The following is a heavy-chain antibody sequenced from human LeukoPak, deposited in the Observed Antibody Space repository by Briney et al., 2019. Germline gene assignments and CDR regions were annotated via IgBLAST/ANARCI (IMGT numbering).Heavy chain of an antibody. CDR3: ARDPDFWSGLDY. CDR1: GFTFSSYS. Sequence: GGSLRLSCAASGFTFSSYSMNWVRQAPGKGLEWVSSISSSSYIYYADSVKGRFTISRDNAKNSLYLQMNSLRAEDTAVYYCARDPDFWSGLDYWGQGTLVTVSS. V-gene: IGHV3-21*01. CDR2: ISSSSYI. D-gene: IGHD3-3*01. J-gene: IGHJ4*02.